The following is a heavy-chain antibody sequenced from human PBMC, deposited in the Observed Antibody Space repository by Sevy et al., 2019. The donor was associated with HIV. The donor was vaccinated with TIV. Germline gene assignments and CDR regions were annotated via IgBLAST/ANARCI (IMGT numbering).Heavy chain of an antibody. CDR1: GFSFDRYG. CDR2: ILYEGINK. Sequence: GGSLRLSCAASGFSFDRYGMHWVRQAPGKGLEWVAVILYEGINKDYGDSVRGRFTISRDNSKNTLYLQMNSLRVDDTAVYYCATGGDYGSGSYGYWGPGTLVTDSS. CDR3: ATGGDYGSGSYGY. D-gene: IGHD3-10*01. J-gene: IGHJ4*02. V-gene: IGHV3-33*01.